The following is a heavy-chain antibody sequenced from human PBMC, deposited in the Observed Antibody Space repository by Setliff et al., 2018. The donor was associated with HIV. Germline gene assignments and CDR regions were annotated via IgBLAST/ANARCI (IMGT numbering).Heavy chain of an antibody. Sequence: SVKVSCKAFGDTLTHHSISWVRQAPGQGLEWIGSIVPALGIANHRHDFQGRVTISADRSTSTAHLQLSGLKSDDTAVYYCARMVVINRVQFHHDLWGQGTLVTVSS. D-gene: IGHD2-21*01. CDR2: IVPALGIA. CDR3: ARMVVINRVQFHHDL. J-gene: IGHJ5*02. CDR1: GDTLTHHS. V-gene: IGHV1-69*02.